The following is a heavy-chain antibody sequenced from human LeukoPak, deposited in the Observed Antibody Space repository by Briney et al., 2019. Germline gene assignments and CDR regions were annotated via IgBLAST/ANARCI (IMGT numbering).Heavy chain of an antibody. V-gene: IGHV1-46*01. Sequence: ASVKVSCKASGYTFTSYYMHWVRQAPGQGLEWMGIINPSGGSTSYAQKFQGRVTMTRVTSTSTVYMELSSLRSEDTAVYYCARAELLAPTRDLARHGMDVWGQGTAVTVSS. J-gene: IGHJ6*02. CDR1: GYTFTSYY. CDR3: ARAELLAPTRDLARHGMDV. D-gene: IGHD1-26*01. CDR2: INPSGGST.